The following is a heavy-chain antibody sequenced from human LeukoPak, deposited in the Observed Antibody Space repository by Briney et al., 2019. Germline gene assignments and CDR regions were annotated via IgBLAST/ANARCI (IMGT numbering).Heavy chain of an antibody. V-gene: IGHV3-66*01. J-gene: IGHJ6*02. CDR3: ARARYYYGSGSYYQRYYYYGMDV. D-gene: IGHD3-10*01. CDR2: IYSGGST. Sequence: GGSLRLSRAASGFTVSSNYMSWVRQAPGKGLEWVSVIYSGGSTYYADSVKGRFTISRDNSKNTLYLQMNSLRAEDTAVYYCARARYYYGSGSYYQRYYYYGMDVWGQGTTFTVSS. CDR1: GFTVSSNY.